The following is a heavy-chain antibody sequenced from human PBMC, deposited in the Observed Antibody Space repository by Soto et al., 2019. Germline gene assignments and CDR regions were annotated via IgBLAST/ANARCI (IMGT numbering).Heavy chain of an antibody. CDR3: ARGRGWYDY. J-gene: IGHJ4*02. CDR1: GYIFNRYV. Sequence: QVQLVQSGAEVKKPGASVKVSCKASGYIFNRYVMHWVRQAPGQRPEWMAWIDADNGKTKYSEKFQGRVTITRDTSASRAYMELTTLRSEDTAVYYCARGRGWYDYWGQGTQVIVSS. V-gene: IGHV1-3*01. D-gene: IGHD6-19*01. CDR2: IDADNGKT.